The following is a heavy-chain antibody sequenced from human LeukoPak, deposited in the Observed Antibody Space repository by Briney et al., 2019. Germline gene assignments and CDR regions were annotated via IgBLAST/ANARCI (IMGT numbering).Heavy chain of an antibody. D-gene: IGHD2-2*01. J-gene: IGHJ6*03. CDR3: ARGRGHILGYCSSTSCYRPDYYYYMDV. V-gene: IGHV1-8*01. CDR1: GYTFTSYD. Sequence: ASVKVSCKASGYTFTSYDINWVRQAPGQGLEWMGWMNPNSGNTVYAQKFQGRVTMTRNTSIGTAYMELSSLRSEDTAVCYCARGRGHILGYCSSTSCYRPDYYYYMDVWGKGTTVTVSS. CDR2: MNPNSGNT.